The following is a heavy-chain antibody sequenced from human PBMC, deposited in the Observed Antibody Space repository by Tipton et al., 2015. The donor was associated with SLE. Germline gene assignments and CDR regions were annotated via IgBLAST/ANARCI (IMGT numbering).Heavy chain of an antibody. CDR2: IYYSGST. J-gene: IGHJ4*02. CDR3: ARGGIAAAGTIDY. Sequence: TLSLTCAVYGGSFSGYYWSWIRQHPGKGLEWIGYIYYSGSTYYNPSLKSRVTISVDTSKNQFSLKLSSVTAADTAVYYCARGGIAAAGTIDYWGQGTLVTVSS. V-gene: IGHV4-31*11. D-gene: IGHD6-13*01. CDR1: GGSFSGYY.